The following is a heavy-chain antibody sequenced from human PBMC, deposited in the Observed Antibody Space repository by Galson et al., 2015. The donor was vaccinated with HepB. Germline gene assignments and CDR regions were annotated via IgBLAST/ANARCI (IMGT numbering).Heavy chain of an antibody. V-gene: IGHV4-59*01. CDR3: ARVSRNSSGSYHRRGAFDI. J-gene: IGHJ3*02. D-gene: IGHD3-22*01. Sequence: VSGGSINSYYWTWIRQSPGKGLEWVGYVFYRGSTDYNPSLKSRATISVDPSKNQFSLKLTSVTAEDTAVYYCARVSRNSSGSYHRRGAFDIWGQGTVVTVSS. CDR2: VFYRGST. CDR1: GGSINSYY.